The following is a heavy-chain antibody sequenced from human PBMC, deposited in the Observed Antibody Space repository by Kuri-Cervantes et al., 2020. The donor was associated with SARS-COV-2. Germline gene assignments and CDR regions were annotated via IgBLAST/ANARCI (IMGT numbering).Heavy chain of an antibody. CDR1: GFTFRSYS. Sequence: GESLKISRAASGFTFRSYSLNWVRQAPGKGLEWVSYISSSGSTIYYADSVKGRFTISRDNAKNSLYLQMNSLRAEDTAGYYCARANVVVPAAMGFDPWGQGTLVTVSS. CDR3: ARANVVVPAAMGFDP. J-gene: IGHJ5*02. V-gene: IGHV3-48*04. D-gene: IGHD2-2*01. CDR2: ISSSGSTI.